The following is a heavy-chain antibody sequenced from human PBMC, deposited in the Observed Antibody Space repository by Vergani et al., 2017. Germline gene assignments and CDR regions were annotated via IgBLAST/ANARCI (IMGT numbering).Heavy chain of an antibody. CDR2: ISPYNHKT. D-gene: IGHD5-24*01. J-gene: IGHJ4*02. CDR1: GYTFVNHP. Sequence: QAQLGQSDSEVKKPGDSVTLSCKTSGYTFVNHPITWVRQAPGQGLEWMGWISPYNHKTLYSRKVEGRVTMTSDTPSSTVFLELRRLTSDDTAIYYCARSQMATNDFDLWGRGTLVTVSS. CDR3: ARSQMATNDFDL. V-gene: IGHV1-18*04.